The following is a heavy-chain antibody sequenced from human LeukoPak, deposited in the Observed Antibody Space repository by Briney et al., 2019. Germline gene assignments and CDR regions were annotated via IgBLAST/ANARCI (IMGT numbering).Heavy chain of an antibody. V-gene: IGHV3-23*01. CDR3: VRGDTYCGGDCYYYGVDV. J-gene: IGHJ6*02. CDR2: INGGGGNT. Sequence: PGGSLRLSCAASGFTFNSYVMSWVRQAPGKGLEWVSAINGGGGNTYYADSVKGRFTISRDNSKNTLYLQMNSLKAEDTAVYYCVRGDTYCGGDCYYYGVDVWGQGTTVTVSS. CDR1: GFTFNSYV. D-gene: IGHD2-21*01.